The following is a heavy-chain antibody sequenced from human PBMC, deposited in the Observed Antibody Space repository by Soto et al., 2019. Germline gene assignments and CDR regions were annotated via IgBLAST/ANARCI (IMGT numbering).Heavy chain of an antibody. V-gene: IGHV3-74*01. CDR2: INSDGSST. Sequence: GGSLRLSCAASGFTFSSYWMHWVRQAPGKGLVWVSRINSDGSSTSYADSVKGRFTISRDNAKNTLYLQMNSLRAEDTAVCYCARSGLAEYQQFDDWGQGTLVTVS. D-gene: IGHD2-2*01. CDR1: GFTFSSYW. CDR3: ARSGLAEYQQFDD. J-gene: IGHJ4*02.